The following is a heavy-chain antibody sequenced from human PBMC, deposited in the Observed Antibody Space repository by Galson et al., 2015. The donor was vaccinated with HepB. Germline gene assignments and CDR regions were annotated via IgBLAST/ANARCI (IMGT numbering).Heavy chain of an antibody. CDR3: ARGLGRHYYGSGSYYQTDAFDI. CDR1: GGTFSSYA. CDR2: IIPIFGTA. Sequence: SVKVSCKASGGTFSSYAISWVRQAPGQGLEWMGGIIPIFGTANYAQKFQGRVTITADESTSTAYMELSSLRSEDTAVYYCARGLGRHYYGSGSYYQTDAFDIWGQGTMVTVSS. V-gene: IGHV1-69*13. J-gene: IGHJ3*02. D-gene: IGHD3-10*01.